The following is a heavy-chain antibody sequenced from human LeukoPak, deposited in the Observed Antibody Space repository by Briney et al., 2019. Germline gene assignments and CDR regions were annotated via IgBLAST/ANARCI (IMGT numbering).Heavy chain of an antibody. D-gene: IGHD2-21*02. CDR1: GYTFTGYY. CDR2: INPNSGGA. J-gene: IGHJ4*02. Sequence: GASVKVSCKASGYTFTGYYLHWVRQAPGQGLECMGWINPNSGGAHYAQNFLGRVTMTRDTSISTAYMELTSLRSDDTAVYYCARASTCSSDCYYYFDSWGQGTLVTVSS. CDR3: ARASTCSSDCYYYFDS. V-gene: IGHV1-2*02.